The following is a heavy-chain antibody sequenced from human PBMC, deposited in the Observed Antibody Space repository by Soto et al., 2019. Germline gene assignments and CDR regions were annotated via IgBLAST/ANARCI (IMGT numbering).Heavy chain of an antibody. CDR1: GGSVSSASYY. V-gene: IGHV4-61*01. Sequence: XXTLSLPFTVSGGSVSSASYYWSWIRQPPGKGLEWIGYIYSSGSTSYNPSLKSRVTISVDTSKNQFSLKMSSVTAADTAVYYCARDGDGYNYWGQGTLVTVSS. CDR3: ARDGDGYNY. J-gene: IGHJ4*02. D-gene: IGHD5-12*01. CDR2: IYSSGST.